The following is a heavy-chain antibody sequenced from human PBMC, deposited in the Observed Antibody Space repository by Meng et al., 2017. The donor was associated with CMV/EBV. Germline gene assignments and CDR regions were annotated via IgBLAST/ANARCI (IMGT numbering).Heavy chain of an antibody. CDR3: AMDRRYSYGPTPHDY. Sequence: GGSLRLSCKGSGYSFTSYWIGWVRQMPGKGLEWMGIIYPGDSDTRYSPSFQGQVTISADKSITTAYLQWSSLKASDTAMYYCAMDRRYSYGPTPHDYWGQGTLVTVSS. D-gene: IGHD5-18*01. J-gene: IGHJ4*02. CDR1: GYSFTSYW. CDR2: IYPGDSDT. V-gene: IGHV5-51*01.